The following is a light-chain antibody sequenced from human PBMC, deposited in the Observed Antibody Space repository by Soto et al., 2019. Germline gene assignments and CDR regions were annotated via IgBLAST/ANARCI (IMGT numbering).Light chain of an antibody. V-gene: IGKV1-39*01. CDR3: QQSFSTPQT. CDR2: AAS. CDR1: QTISSY. J-gene: IGKJ1*01. Sequence: DIQMTQSPSSLSASVGDRVTITCRASQTISSYLNWYQQKPGKAPKLLIYAASSLQGGVPSRFSGSGSGTDFTLTISSLQPEDFATYYCQQSFSTPQTFGRVTKVEIK.